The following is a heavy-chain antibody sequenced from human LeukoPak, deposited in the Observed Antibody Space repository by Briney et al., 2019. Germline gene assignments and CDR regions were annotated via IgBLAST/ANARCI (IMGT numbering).Heavy chain of an antibody. Sequence: PSETLSLTCAVSGGSISSGNWWSWVRQPPGKGLEWIGEIYHSGSTNYNPSLKSRVTISVDTSKNQFSLKLSSVTAADTAVYYCASMAYCSSTSCPDYWGQGTLVTVSS. CDR2: IYHSGST. J-gene: IGHJ4*02. D-gene: IGHD2-2*01. CDR3: ASMAYCSSTSCPDY. V-gene: IGHV4-4*02. CDR1: GGSISSGNW.